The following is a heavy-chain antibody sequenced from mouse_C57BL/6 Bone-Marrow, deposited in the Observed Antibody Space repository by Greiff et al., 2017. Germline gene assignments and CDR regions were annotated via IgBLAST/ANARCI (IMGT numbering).Heavy chain of an antibody. CDR3: ARSDYYGSSYPFAY. D-gene: IGHD1-1*01. CDR2: IWWDDDK. Sequence: QVTLKESGPGILQPSQTLSLTCSFSGFSLSTFGMGVGWIRQPSGKGLEWLAHIWWDDDKYYNPALKSQLTISKDTSKNQVFLKIANVDTADTATYYCARSDYYGSSYPFAYWGQGTLVTVSA. CDR1: GFSLSTFGMG. J-gene: IGHJ3*01. V-gene: IGHV8-8*01.